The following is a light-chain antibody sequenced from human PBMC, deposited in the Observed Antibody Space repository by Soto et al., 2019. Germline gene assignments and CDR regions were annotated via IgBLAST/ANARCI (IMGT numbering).Light chain of an antibody. Sequence: DIQMTQSPSSVSASVGDRVTITCRASQGVSTWLAWYQQKPGKAPNLLIYTASSLQSGVPSRFSGSGSGTDFTLSINSLQPEDFATYYCQQAYSFPITFGQGTRLEIK. J-gene: IGKJ5*01. CDR2: TAS. CDR3: QQAYSFPIT. V-gene: IGKV1-12*01. CDR1: QGVSTW.